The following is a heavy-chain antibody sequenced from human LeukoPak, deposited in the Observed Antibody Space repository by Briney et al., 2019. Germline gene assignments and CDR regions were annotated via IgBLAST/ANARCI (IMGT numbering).Heavy chain of an antibody. J-gene: IGHJ4*02. Sequence: PSETLSLTCTVSGGSISSSSYYWGWIRQPPGKGLEWIGSIYYSGSTYYNPSLKSRVTISVDTSKNQFSLKLSSVTAADTAVYYCARQRYMGGSTNYWGQGTLVTVSS. CDR1: GGSISSSSYY. CDR3: ARQRYMGGSTNY. CDR2: IYYSGST. D-gene: IGHD2-2*01. V-gene: IGHV4-39*01.